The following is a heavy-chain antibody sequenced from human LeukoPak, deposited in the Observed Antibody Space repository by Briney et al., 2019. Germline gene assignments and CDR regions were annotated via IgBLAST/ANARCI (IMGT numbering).Heavy chain of an antibody. CDR3: AREPTYSSSWHTTCDY. J-gene: IGHJ4*02. V-gene: IGHV3-21*01. CDR2: ISSSSSYI. D-gene: IGHD6-13*01. CDR1: GFTFSSYS. Sequence: PGGSLRLSCAASGFTFSSYSMNWVRQAPGKGLEWVSSISSSSSYIYYADPVKGRFTISRDNAKNSLYLQMNSLRAEDTAVYYCAREPTYSSSWHTTCDYWGQGTLVTVSS.